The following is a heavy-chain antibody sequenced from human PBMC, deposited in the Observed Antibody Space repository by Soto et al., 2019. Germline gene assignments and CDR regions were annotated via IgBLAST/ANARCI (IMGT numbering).Heavy chain of an antibody. J-gene: IGHJ4*02. Sequence: QVHLVQSGAEVKKPGASVKVSCKGSGYAFTTYGITWVRQAPGQGLEWMGWISAHNGNTNYAQKRQGRVTVTRDTSTSTAYMELRSVRSADTAVYYCARGRYGDYWGQGALVTVSS. CDR3: ARGRYGDY. CDR1: GYAFTTYG. V-gene: IGHV1-18*01. CDR2: ISAHNGNT. D-gene: IGHD1-1*01.